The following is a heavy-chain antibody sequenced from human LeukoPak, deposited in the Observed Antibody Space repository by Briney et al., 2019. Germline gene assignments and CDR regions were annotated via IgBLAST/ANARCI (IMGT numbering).Heavy chain of an antibody. CDR2: IIPILGIA. J-gene: IGHJ4*02. D-gene: IGHD1-26*01. CDR1: GGTFSSYA. Sequence: SVKVSCKASGGTFSSYAISWVRQAPGQGLEWMGRIIPILGIANYAQKFQGRVTITADKSTSTAYMELSSLRSEDTAVYYCAIRLISGSYSKGDYFDYWGQGTLVIVSS. V-gene: IGHV1-69*04. CDR3: AIRLISGSYSKGDYFDY.